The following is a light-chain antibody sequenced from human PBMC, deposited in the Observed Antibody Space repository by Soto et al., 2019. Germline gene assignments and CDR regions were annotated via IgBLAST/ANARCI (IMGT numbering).Light chain of an antibody. CDR3: HHSYSTPFT. V-gene: IGKV1-39*01. J-gene: IGKJ3*01. CDR2: AAS. Sequence: DLQMTQSPSSLSASVGDRVTITCRASQSISSYLNWYQQKPGKAPKLLIYAASSLQSGVPSRFSGSGSGTDFTLTISSLQPEDFAAYFCHHSYSTPFTFGPGTKVHIK. CDR1: QSISSY.